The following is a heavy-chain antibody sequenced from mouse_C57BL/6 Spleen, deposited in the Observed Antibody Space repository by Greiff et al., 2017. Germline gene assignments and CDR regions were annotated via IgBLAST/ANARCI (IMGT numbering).Heavy chain of an antibody. CDR1: GYTFTSYW. CDR2: INPSNGGT. J-gene: IGHJ2*01. CDR3: ARVEIYYGYEYYFDY. V-gene: IGHV1-53*01. Sequence: QVQLQQPGTELVKPGASVKLSCKASGYTFTSYWMHWVKQRPGQGLEWIGNINPSNGGTNYNEKFKSKATLTVDTSSSTAYMQLSSLTSEDSAVYYCARVEIYYGYEYYFDYWGQGTTLTVSS. D-gene: IGHD2-2*01.